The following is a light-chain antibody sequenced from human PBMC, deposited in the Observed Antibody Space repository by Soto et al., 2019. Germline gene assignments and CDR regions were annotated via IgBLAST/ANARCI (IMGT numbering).Light chain of an antibody. V-gene: IGKV3-20*01. J-gene: IGKJ1*01. CDR1: QSVSSSY. CDR2: GAS. Sequence: EIVLTQSPGTLSLSPGERATLSCRASQSVSSSYLAWYQQKPGQAPRLLIYGASSRATGIPDRFSGSGSGTDFTLTISRLEPEDFAVYYCHQGTFDQGTKVEIK. CDR3: HQGT.